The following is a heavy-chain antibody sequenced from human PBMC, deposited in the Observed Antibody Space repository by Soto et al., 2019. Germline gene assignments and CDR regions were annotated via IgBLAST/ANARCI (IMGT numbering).Heavy chain of an antibody. D-gene: IGHD6-19*01. CDR2: ISSNGGST. J-gene: IGHJ6*03. Sequence: GGSLRLSCAASGFTFSSYAMHWVRQAPGKGLEYVSAISSNGGSTYYANSVKGRFTISRDNSKNTLYLQMGSLRAEDMAVYYCARDMRGQWLGKAYYYMDVWGKGTTVTVSS. CDR3: ARDMRGQWLGKAYYYMDV. CDR1: GFTFSSYA. V-gene: IGHV3-64*01.